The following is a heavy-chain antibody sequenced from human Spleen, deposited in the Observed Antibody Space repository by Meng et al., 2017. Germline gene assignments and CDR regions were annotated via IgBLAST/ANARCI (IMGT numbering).Heavy chain of an antibody. D-gene: IGHD2-2*01. CDR1: GDSVSSNSAA. CDR2: TYYKSKWYN. V-gene: IGHV6-1*01. Sequence: QVQLQQSCPGLLKPSQTLSLTCAISGDSVSSNSAAWNWIRRSPSRGLEWLGRTYYKSKWYNGYATSVKSRVTINADTSKNQFSLQLNSVTSEDTAVYYCTRDSHCSGSTCANYFDYWGRGILVTVSS. CDR3: TRDSHCSGSTCANYFDY. J-gene: IGHJ4*02.